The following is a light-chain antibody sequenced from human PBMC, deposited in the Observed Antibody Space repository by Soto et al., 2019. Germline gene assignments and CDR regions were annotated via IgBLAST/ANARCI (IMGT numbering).Light chain of an antibody. CDR1: QNINSN. CDR3: QQYNKWLTWT. J-gene: IGKJ1*01. Sequence: EIVMTQSPATLSVSPGERATLSCRASQNINSNLAWYQQKPCQGPRLLIYGAFTRATGVPDRFSGSGSGTEFTLTISSLQSEDFAVYYCQQYNKWLTWTFGQGTKVDIK. CDR2: GAF. V-gene: IGKV3-15*01.